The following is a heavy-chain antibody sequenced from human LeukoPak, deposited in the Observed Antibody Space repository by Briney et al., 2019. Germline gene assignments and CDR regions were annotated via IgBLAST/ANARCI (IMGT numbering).Heavy chain of an antibody. J-gene: IGHJ4*02. D-gene: IGHD2-15*01. CDR3: AKVLTPHCSGGSCYDPDFDY. CDR2: ISYDGSNK. CDR1: GFNFDDYG. Sequence: PGGSLRLSCEASGFNFDDYGMSWVRQAPGKGLEWVAVISYDGSNKYYADSVKGRFTISRDNSKNTLYLQMNSLRAEDTAVYYCAKVLTPHCSGGSCYDPDFDYWGQGTLVTVSS. V-gene: IGHV3-30*18.